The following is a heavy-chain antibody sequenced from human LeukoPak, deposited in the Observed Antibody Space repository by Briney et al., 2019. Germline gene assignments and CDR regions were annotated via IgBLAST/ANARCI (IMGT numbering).Heavy chain of an antibody. J-gene: IGHJ4*02. CDR3: ARGTDSLFDY. D-gene: IGHD2-2*01. CDR1: GYPFTKFY. V-gene: IGHV1-46*01. Sequence: ASVKVSCKASGYPFTKFYMHWVRQAPGHGLEWMGLMSPNGDSTLYSQKFQGRVTMTRDTSKNQFSLKLSSVTAADTAVYYCARGTDSLFDYWGQGTLVTVSS. CDR2: MSPNGDST.